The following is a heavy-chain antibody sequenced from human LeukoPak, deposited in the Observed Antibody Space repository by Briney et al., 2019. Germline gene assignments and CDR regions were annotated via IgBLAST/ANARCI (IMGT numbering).Heavy chain of an antibody. CDR1: GYTFTGHF. V-gene: IGHV1-2*02. D-gene: IGHD3-22*01. J-gene: IGHJ3*02. Sequence: GASVKVSCKASGYTFTGHFMHWVRQAPGQGLEWMGWISPNSGDTNYAQKFQGRVTMTRDTSISTAYMELSRLRSDDTAVYYCARSYYYDTTSYTHDDAFDIWGQGTMVTVSS. CDR2: ISPNSGDT. CDR3: ARSYYYDTTSYTHDDAFDI.